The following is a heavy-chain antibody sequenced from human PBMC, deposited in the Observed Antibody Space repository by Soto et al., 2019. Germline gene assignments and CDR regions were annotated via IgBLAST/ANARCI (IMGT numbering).Heavy chain of an antibody. CDR3: ARGTRALITSFFAY. CDR2: VHGSGST. V-gene: IGHV4-59*03. CDR1: GYAISNFY. D-gene: IGHD1-20*01. Sequence: SETLSLTCIVSGYAISNFYWSWSRQTPGRGLEWIGCVHGSGSTDYNPSLKGRVTISLHTSKSQFSLSLRSATAADTATYYCARGTRALITSFFAYWGQGIPVTVSS. J-gene: IGHJ4*02.